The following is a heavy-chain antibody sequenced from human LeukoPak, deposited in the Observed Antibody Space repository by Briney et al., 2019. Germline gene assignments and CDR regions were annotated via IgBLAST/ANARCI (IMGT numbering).Heavy chain of an antibody. CDR3: ARVYGAGAFDY. CDR2: INGDGRSI. J-gene: IGHJ4*02. D-gene: IGHD3-10*02. Sequence: GGSLRLSCAASGFTFSNFWMHWVRQAPGKGLVWVSRINGDGRSISYADSVKGRFTISRDNAKNSLYLQMNSLRAEDTAVYYCARVYGAGAFDYWGQGTLVTVSS. CDR1: GFTFSNFW. V-gene: IGHV3-74*01.